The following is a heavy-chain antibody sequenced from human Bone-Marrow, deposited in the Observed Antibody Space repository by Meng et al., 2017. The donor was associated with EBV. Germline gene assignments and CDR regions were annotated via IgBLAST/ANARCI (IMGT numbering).Heavy chain of an antibody. V-gene: IGHV3-33*01. D-gene: IGHD3-22*01. Sequence: QVQLVESGGGVAQPGRSLRLSCTASGFTFSKYGLHWVRQAPGKGLEWVAIIWHDGSNKYYADSVKGRFTISRDNSKNTLYLQMSSLRAEDTAMYYCAREEFNSGYYWDYWGEGSLVTVSS. CDR2: IWHDGSNK. J-gene: IGHJ4*02. CDR1: GFTFSKYG. CDR3: AREEFNSGYYWDY.